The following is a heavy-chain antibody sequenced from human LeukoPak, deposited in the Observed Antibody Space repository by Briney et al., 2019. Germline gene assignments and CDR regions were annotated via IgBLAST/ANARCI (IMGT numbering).Heavy chain of an antibody. CDR2: IYHSGST. CDR3: ARVRGYYDFWSGYYSTGYYYGMDV. CDR1: GGSISSGGYY. J-gene: IGHJ6*02. D-gene: IGHD3-3*01. V-gene: IGHV4-30-2*01. Sequence: SQTLSLTCTVSGGSISSGGYYWSWLRQHPGKGLEWIGYIYHSGSTYYNPSLKSRVTISVDRSKNQFSLKLSSVTAADTAVYYCARVRGYYDFWSGYYSTGYYYGMDVWGQGTTVTVSS.